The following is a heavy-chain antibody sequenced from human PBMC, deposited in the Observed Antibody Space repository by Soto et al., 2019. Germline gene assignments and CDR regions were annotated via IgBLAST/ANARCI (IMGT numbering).Heavy chain of an antibody. D-gene: IGHD1-26*01. CDR1: GFTFSSYE. J-gene: IGHJ4*02. Sequence: AGGSLRLSCAASGFTFSSYEMNWVRQAPGKGLEWVSYISSSGSTIYYADSVKGRFTISRDNAKNSLYLQMNSLRAEDTAVYYCARPVGATLFDYWGQGTLVTVSS. CDR2: ISSSGSTI. V-gene: IGHV3-48*03. CDR3: ARPVGATLFDY.